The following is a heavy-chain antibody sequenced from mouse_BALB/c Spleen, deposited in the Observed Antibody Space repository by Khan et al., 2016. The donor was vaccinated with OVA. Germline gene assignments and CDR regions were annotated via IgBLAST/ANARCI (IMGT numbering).Heavy chain of an antibody. CDR3: VSGGITTGYFDY. J-gene: IGHJ2*01. CDR2: IYPGDGNT. D-gene: IGHD1-1*01. Sequence: VQLQQSGTELARPGASVKLSCKASGYTFTSYWMQWVKQRPGQGLEWIGAIYPGDGNTRYTQKFKGQATLTADKSSSTAYMQLSSLASEDSAVYVCVSGGITTGYFDYWGQGTTLTVSS. V-gene: IGHV1-87*01. CDR1: GYTFTSYW.